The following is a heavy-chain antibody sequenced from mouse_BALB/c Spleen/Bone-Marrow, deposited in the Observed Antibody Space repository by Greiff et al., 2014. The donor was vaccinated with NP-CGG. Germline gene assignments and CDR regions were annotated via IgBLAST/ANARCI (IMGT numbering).Heavy chain of an antibody. CDR3: ARNGNYRYAMDY. CDR2: IYPGDGST. V-gene: IGHV1S56*01. D-gene: IGHD2-1*01. J-gene: IGHJ4*01. Sequence: VKLMESGPELVKPGALVKISCKASGYTFTSYDINWVKQRPGQGLERIGWIYPGDGSTKYNEKFKGKATLTADKSSSTAYMQLSSLTSENSAVYFCARNGNYRYAMDYWGQGTSVTVSS. CDR1: GYTFTSYD.